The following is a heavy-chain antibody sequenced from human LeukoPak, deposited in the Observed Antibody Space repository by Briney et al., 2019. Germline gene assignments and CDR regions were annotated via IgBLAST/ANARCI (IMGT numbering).Heavy chain of an antibody. CDR1: GDSISSSTCN. J-gene: IGHJ4*02. D-gene: IGHD3-22*01. Sequence: PSETLFLTCKVSGDSISSSTCNWSWIRQPPGKGLEWIGYISQSGNSYFTPSLKSRATISVDRSKNHFSLTLISVTAADTAVYYCARDQVDYDIPDHFDYWGKGTLVAVSS. V-gene: IGHV4-30-2*01. CDR3: ARDQVDYDIPDHFDY. CDR2: ISQSGNS.